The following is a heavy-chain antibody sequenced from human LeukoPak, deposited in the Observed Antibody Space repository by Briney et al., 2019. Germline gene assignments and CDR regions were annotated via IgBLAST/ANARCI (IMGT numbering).Heavy chain of an antibody. D-gene: IGHD6-19*01. CDR3: ARPFYSSALGAFDI. CDR2: IYHSGST. J-gene: IGHJ3*02. Sequence: SETLSLTCTVSGYSISSGYYWGWIRQPPGKGLEWIGSIYHSGSTNYNPSLKSRVTISADTSKNQFSLKLSSVTAADTAVYYCARPFYSSALGAFDIWGQGTMVTVSS. V-gene: IGHV4-38-2*02. CDR1: GYSISSGYY.